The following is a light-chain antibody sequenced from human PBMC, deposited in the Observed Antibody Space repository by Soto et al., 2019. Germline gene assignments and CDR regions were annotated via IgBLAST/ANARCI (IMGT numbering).Light chain of an antibody. CDR2: EVS. CDR1: SSDVGGYNY. V-gene: IGLV2-14*01. Sequence: QSALTQPASVSGSPGQSITISCTGTSSDVGGYNYVSWYQQHPGKAPKLMIYEVSNRPSGVSNRFSGSKSDYTASLTISGLQAEDEADYYCSSYTTAFFYVFGTGTKVTLL. J-gene: IGLJ1*01. CDR3: SSYTTAFFYV.